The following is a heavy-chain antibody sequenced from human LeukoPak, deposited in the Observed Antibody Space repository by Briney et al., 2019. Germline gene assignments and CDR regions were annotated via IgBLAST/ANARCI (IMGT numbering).Heavy chain of an antibody. CDR2: ISYDGTNK. V-gene: IGHV3-30*18. CDR3: AKGLIGLWFLDY. D-gene: IGHD3-10*01. CDR1: GFTFSSHG. Sequence: PGRSLRLSCAASGFTFSSHGMHWVRQAPGKGLEWVAVISYDGTNKYYTDSVKGRFTISRDNSKNTLSLQMNSLRAEDTAVHYCAKGLIGLWFLDYWGQGTLVTVSS. J-gene: IGHJ4*02.